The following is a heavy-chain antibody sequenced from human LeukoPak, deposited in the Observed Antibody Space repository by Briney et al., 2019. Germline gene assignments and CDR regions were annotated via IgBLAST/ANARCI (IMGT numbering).Heavy chain of an antibody. CDR3: ARDQYYDSSGAPGDY. V-gene: IGHV3-11*01. D-gene: IGHD3-22*01. CDR1: GFTFSDYY. Sequence: GGSLRLSCAASGFTFSDYYMSWIRQAPGKGLEWISYISSSGSTIYYADSVKGRFTISRDNAKNSLYLQMNSLRAEDTAVYYCARDQYYDSSGAPGDYWGQGTLVIVSS. J-gene: IGHJ4*02. CDR2: ISSSGSTI.